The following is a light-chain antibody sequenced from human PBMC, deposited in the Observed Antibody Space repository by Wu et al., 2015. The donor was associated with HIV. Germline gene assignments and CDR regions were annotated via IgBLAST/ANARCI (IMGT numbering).Light chain of an antibody. CDR2: KAS. CDR3: QQYDNYRT. J-gene: IGKJ1*01. CDR1: QSISNW. V-gene: IGKV1-5*03. Sequence: DIQMTQSPSTLSASVGDRVTITCRVSQSISNWLAWYQQKAGKAPEVLIYKASSLKRGVPSRFSGSGFGTEFTLTISSLQPDDFATYYCQQYDNYRTFGPGTKVEMK.